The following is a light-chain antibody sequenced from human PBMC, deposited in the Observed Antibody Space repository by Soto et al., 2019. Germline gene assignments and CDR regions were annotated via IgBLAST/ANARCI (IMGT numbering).Light chain of an antibody. CDR3: QQSYSTPYT. CDR1: QSISTS. CDR2: VAS. Sequence: DLQMTQSPSSLSASVGDRVTIACRASQSISTSLNWYQQKPGKAPKRLIYVASSLQSGVPSRFSGSGSGTDFTLTISSLQPEDFATYFCQQSYSTPYTFGQGTKLEIK. V-gene: IGKV1-39*01. J-gene: IGKJ2*01.